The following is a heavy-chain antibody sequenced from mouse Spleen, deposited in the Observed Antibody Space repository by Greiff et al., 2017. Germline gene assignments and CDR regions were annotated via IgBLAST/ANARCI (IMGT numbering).Heavy chain of an antibody. Sequence: QVQLKESGAELVKPGASVKMSCKASGYTFTSYWITWVKQRPGQGLEWIGDIYPGSGSTNYNEKFKSKATLTVDTSSSTAYMQLSSLTSEDSAVYYCARGITTMESTGWYFDVWGAGTTVTVSS. V-gene: IGHV1-55*01. CDR2: IYPGSGST. CDR3: ARGITTMESTGWYFDV. CDR1: GYTFTSYW. D-gene: IGHD1-1*01. J-gene: IGHJ1*01.